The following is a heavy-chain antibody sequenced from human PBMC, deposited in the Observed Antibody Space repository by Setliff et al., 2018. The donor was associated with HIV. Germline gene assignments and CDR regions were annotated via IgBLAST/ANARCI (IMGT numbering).Heavy chain of an antibody. J-gene: IGHJ4*02. CDR1: GYTFTTYA. D-gene: IGHD2-8*01. CDR3: AGGYCTNGVCQSFDF. V-gene: IGHV1-3*01. CDR2: INAGNDNT. Sequence: ASVKVSCKASGYTFTTYAMHWVRQAPGQRLEWMGWINAGNDNTKYSQKFQGRVTITSDTSASTAYMELSSLRSEDTAVYYCAGGYCTNGVCQSFDFWGQGTLVTVSS.